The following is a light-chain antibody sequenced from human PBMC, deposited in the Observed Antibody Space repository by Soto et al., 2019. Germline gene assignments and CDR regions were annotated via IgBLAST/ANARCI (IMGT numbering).Light chain of an antibody. CDR3: SSYTNSSPYV. J-gene: IGLJ1*01. CDR2: EVS. CDR1: SNDFGGYNY. V-gene: IGLV2-14*01. Sequence: QSVLTQPASVSGSPGQSSTISCTGTSNDFGGYNYVTWYQQHTGKAPKLVIYEVSHRPSGISDRFSVSKSGNTASLTISGLQVEDEAEYYCSSYTNSSPYVFGPGTTLTVL.